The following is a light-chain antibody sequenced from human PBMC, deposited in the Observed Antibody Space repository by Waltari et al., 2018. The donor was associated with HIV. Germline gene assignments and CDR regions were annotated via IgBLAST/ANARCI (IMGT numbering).Light chain of an antibody. CDR2: AAS. J-gene: IGKJ5*01. V-gene: IGKV3-11*01. Sequence: EVVLTQSPSTRSLSQGERATLPCRASQNICNYLAWYQQKPGHAPRLLIYAASTRASGIPARFSGSGSGTDFTLTIRSLEPEDVAVYYCQQRSNWPPVTFGQGTRLEI. CDR3: QQRSNWPPVT. CDR1: QNICNY.